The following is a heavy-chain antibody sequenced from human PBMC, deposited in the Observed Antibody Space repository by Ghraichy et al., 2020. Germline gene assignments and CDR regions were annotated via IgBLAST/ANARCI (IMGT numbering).Heavy chain of an antibody. CDR3: AREYSSSSGKTFDY. J-gene: IGHJ4*02. CDR1: GGSISSYY. Sequence: LETLSLTCTVSGGSISSYYWTWIRQPPGKGLEWIGYIYYSGSTNYNPSLKSRVTISIDTSKNQFSLKLSSVTAADTAVYYCAREYSSSSGKTFDYWGQGTLVTVSS. CDR2: IYYSGST. D-gene: IGHD6-6*01. V-gene: IGHV4-59*01.